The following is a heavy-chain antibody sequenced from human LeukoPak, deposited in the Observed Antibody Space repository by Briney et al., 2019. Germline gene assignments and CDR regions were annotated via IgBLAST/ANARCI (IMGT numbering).Heavy chain of an antibody. Sequence: PGGSLRLSCAASGFTFSSSAMSWVRQVPGKGLEWVSGISASGGSTYYADSVRGRFTISRDNSKNTLYVQMNSLRAEDTAIYYCTRVGYIDEGIDYWGQGTLVTVSS. CDR3: TRVGYIDEGIDY. D-gene: IGHD5-24*01. J-gene: IGHJ4*02. CDR1: GFTFSSSA. V-gene: IGHV3-23*01. CDR2: ISASGGST.